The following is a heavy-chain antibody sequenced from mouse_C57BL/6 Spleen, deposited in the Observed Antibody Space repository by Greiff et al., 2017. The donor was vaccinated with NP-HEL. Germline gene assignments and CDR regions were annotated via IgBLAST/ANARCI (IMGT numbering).Heavy chain of an antibody. J-gene: IGHJ4*01. CDR2: ISDGGSYT. D-gene: IGHD2-5*01. CDR1: GFTFSSYA. V-gene: IGHV5-4*03. Sequence: EVKLVESGGGLVKPGGSLKLSCAASGFTFSSYAMSWVRQTPEKRLEWVATISDGGSYTYYPDNVKGRFTISRDNAKNNLYLQMSHLKSEDTAMYYCARSSAIVRNAMDYWGQGTSVTVSS. CDR3: ARSSAIVRNAMDY.